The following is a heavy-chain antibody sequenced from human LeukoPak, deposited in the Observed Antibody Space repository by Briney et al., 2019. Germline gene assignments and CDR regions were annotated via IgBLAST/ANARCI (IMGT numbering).Heavy chain of an antibody. Sequence: GGSLRLSCAASGFTVSSNYMSWVRQAPGKGLEWVANIKQDGSEKYYVDSVKGRFTISRDNAKNSLFLQMNSQRAEDTAVYYCARINSGRHLGDAFDIWGQGTTVTVSS. J-gene: IGHJ3*02. D-gene: IGHD1-26*01. CDR3: ARINSGRHLGDAFDI. CDR2: IKQDGSEK. CDR1: GFTVSSNY. V-gene: IGHV3-7*01.